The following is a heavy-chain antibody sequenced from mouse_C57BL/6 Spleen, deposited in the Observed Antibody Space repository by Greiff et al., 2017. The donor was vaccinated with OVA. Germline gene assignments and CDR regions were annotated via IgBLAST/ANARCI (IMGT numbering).Heavy chain of an antibody. CDR1: GYSITSGYY. D-gene: IGHD2-2*01. V-gene: IGHV3-6*01. J-gene: IGHJ4*01. CDR2: ISYDGSN. CDR3: AREGYDGGDYAMDY. Sequence: EVKLVESGPGLVKPSQSLSLTCSVTGYSITSGYYWNWIRQFPGNKLEWMGYISYDGSNNYNPSLKNRISITRDTSKNQFFLKLNSVTTEDTATYYCAREGYDGGDYAMDYWGQGTSVTVSS.